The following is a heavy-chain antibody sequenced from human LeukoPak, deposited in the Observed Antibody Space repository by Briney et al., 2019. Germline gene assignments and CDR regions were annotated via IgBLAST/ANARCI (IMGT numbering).Heavy chain of an antibody. CDR1: GGSISTFY. CDR2: IYYSGGT. Sequence: SETLSLTCTVSGGSISTFYWSWIRQPPGKGLEWIGYIYYSGGTKYNPSLKSRVTISVDTSKNQFSLRLSSVTAADTALYYCARATRYNWNDDRYYFDYWGQGTLVTVSS. J-gene: IGHJ4*02. D-gene: IGHD1-1*01. V-gene: IGHV4-59*01. CDR3: ARATRYNWNDDRYYFDY.